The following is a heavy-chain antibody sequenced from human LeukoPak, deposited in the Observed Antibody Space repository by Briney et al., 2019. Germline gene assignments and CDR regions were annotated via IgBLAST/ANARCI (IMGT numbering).Heavy chain of an antibody. CDR2: ISSSGSTI. CDR3: AREPGIAVAGYDVFDI. CDR1: GFTFSDYY. D-gene: IGHD6-19*01. Sequence: GGSLRLSCAASGFTFSDYYMSWLGQAPGKGLEWVAYISSSGSTIYYADSVKGRFTISRDNAKNSLYLQMNSLRAEDTAVYYCAREPGIAVAGYDVFDIWGQGTMVTVSS. V-gene: IGHV3-11*01. J-gene: IGHJ3*02.